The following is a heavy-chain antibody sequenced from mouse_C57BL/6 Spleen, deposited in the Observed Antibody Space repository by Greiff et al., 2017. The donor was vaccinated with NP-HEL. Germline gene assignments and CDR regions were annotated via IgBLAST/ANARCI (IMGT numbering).Heavy chain of an antibody. J-gene: IGHJ2*01. CDR3: ARSGITPYSFDY. D-gene: IGHD1-1*01. CDR2: IYPGDGDT. V-gene: IGHV1-80*01. Sequence: VQLQQSGAELVKPGASVKISCKASGYAFSSYWMNWVKQRPGKGLEWIGQIYPGDGDTNYNGKFKGKATLTADKSSSTAYMQLSSLTSEDSAVYFCARSGITPYSFDYWGQGTTLTVSS. CDR1: GYAFSSYW.